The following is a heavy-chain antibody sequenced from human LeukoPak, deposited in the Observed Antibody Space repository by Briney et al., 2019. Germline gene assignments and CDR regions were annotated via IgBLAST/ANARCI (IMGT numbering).Heavy chain of an antibody. V-gene: IGHV4-61*02. CDR3: ARGELRYFDWLPFDY. CDR1: GGSISSGSYY. D-gene: IGHD3-9*01. Sequence: SQTLSLTGTVSGGSISSGSYYWSWIRQPARKGLEWIGRIYTSGSTNYNPSLKSRVTISVDTSKNQFSLKLSSVTAADTAVYYCARGELRYFDWLPFDYWGQGTLVTVSS. J-gene: IGHJ4*02. CDR2: IYTSGST.